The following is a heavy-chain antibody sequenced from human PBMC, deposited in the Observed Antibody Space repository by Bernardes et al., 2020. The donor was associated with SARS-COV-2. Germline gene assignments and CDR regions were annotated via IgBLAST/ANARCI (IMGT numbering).Heavy chain of an antibody. D-gene: IGHD6-19*01. CDR2: INPNSGGT. V-gene: IGHV1-2*04. J-gene: IGHJ6*02. CDR3: AREESSGALGYYGMDV. CDR1: GYTFTGYY. Sequence: ASVKVSCKASGYTFTGYYMHWVRQAPGQGLEWMGWINPNSGGTNYAQKFQGWVTMTRDTSISTAYMELSRLRSDDTAVYYCAREESSGALGYYGMDVWGQGTTVTVSS.